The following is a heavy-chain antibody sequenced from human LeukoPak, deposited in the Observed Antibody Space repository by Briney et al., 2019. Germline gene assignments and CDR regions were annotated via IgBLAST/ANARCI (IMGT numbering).Heavy chain of an antibody. V-gene: IGHV1-8*01. Sequence: ASVKVSCKASGYTFTSYDINWVRQATGQGLEWMGWMNPNSGNTGYAQKFQGRVTMTRNTSISTAYMELSSLRSEDTAVYYCARGRYYYDSSGYPDAFDIWGQRTMVTVSS. D-gene: IGHD3-22*01. J-gene: IGHJ3*02. CDR2: MNPNSGNT. CDR1: GYTFTSYD. CDR3: ARGRYYYDSSGYPDAFDI.